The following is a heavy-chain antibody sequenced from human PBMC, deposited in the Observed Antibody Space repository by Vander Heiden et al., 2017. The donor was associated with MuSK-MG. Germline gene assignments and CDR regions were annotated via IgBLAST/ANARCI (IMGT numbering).Heavy chain of an antibody. Sequence: QVQLQESGPGLVKPSQTLSLTCTVSGGSISSGDYYWSWIRQPPGKGLEWIGYIYYSGSTYYNPSLKSRVTISVDTSKNQFSLKLSSVTAADTAVYYCARDGGDGYNSLYFDYWGQGTLVTVSS. J-gene: IGHJ4*02. V-gene: IGHV4-30-4*08. CDR2: IYYSGST. D-gene: IGHD5-12*01. CDR3: ARDGGDGYNSLYFDY. CDR1: GGSISSGDYY.